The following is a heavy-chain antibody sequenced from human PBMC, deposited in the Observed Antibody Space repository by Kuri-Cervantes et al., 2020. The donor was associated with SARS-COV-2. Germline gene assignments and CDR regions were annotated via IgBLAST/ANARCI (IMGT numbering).Heavy chain of an antibody. CDR3: VKGDSISSDLQGDH. Sequence: GESLKISCSASGFTFSLYAMHWVRQAPGKGLESVSAIVSNGAVAHYADSVKGRFILSRDNSKNTLYLQMRSLGPEDTAVYYCVKGDSISSDLQGDHWGQGTLVTVSS. J-gene: IGHJ5*02. CDR1: GFTFSLYA. CDR2: IVSNGAVA. D-gene: IGHD6-6*01. V-gene: IGHV3-64D*08.